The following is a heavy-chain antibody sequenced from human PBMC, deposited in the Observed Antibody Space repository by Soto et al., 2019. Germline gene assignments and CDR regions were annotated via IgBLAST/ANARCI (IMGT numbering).Heavy chain of an antibody. J-gene: IGHJ4*02. CDR3: AKDWLAVRGEPPTY. CDR2: MSGSGGST. CDR1: GFTFSSYA. V-gene: IGHV3-23*01. D-gene: IGHD3-10*01. Sequence: EVQLLESGGGLVQPGGSLRLSCAASGFTFSSYAMSWVRQAPGKGLEWVSAMSGSGGSTYYADSVKGRFTISRDNSKNTLYRHMNSLRAEDTAVYYCAKDWLAVRGEPPTYWGQGTLVTVSS.